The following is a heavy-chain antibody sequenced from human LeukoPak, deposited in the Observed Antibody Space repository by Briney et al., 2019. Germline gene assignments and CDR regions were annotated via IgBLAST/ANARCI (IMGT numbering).Heavy chain of an antibody. CDR3: ARAGKATADYYYYYMDV. V-gene: IGHV3-53*01. CDR2: IYSGGST. D-gene: IGHD3-10*01. CDR1: GFTVSSNY. Sequence: GGSLRLSCAASGFTVSSNYMSWVRQAPGKGLEWVSVIYSGGSTYYADSVKGRFTISRDNSKNTLYLQMNSLRAEDTAVYYCARAGKATADYYYYYMDVWGKGTTVTVSS. J-gene: IGHJ6*03.